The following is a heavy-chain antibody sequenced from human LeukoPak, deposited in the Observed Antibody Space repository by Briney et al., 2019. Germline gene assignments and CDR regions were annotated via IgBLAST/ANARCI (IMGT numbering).Heavy chain of an antibody. D-gene: IGHD6-19*01. CDR1: GLTFSSYG. J-gene: IGHJ4*02. Sequence: GGSLRLSCAASGLTFSSYGMHWVRQAPGKGLEWVAFIRYDGSNKYYADSVKGRFTNSRDNSKNTLYLQMNSLRAEDTAVYYCAKTLAVAGTENYFDYWGQGTLVTVSS. V-gene: IGHV3-30*02. CDR2: IRYDGSNK. CDR3: AKTLAVAGTENYFDY.